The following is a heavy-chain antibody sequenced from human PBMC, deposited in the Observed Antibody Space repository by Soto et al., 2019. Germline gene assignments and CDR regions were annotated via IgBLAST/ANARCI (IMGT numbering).Heavy chain of an antibody. CDR1: GGTFSSYT. Sequence: SVKVSCKAPGGTFSSYTISWVRQAPGQGLEWMGRIIPILGIANYAQKFQGRVTITADKSTSTAYMELSSLRSEDTAVYYCATRIAAGRWRDEYYFDYWGQGTLVTVSS. CDR3: ATRIAAGRWRDEYYFDY. V-gene: IGHV1-69*02. D-gene: IGHD6-13*01. CDR2: IIPILGIA. J-gene: IGHJ4*02.